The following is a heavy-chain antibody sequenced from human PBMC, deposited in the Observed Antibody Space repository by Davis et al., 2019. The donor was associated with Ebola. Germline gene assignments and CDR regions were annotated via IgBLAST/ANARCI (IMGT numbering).Heavy chain of an antibody. CDR1: GGTISSGDYY. Sequence: SDTLSLTFTVPGGTISSGDYYGSWIRQPPGKGLAWIGYIYYSGSTYYNPSLKSRVTISVDTSKNQFSLKLSSVTAADTAVYYCARDGDGSFDYWGQGTLVTVSS. V-gene: IGHV4-30-4*02. CDR2: IYYSGST. D-gene: IGHD3-3*01. J-gene: IGHJ4*02. CDR3: ARDGDGSFDY.